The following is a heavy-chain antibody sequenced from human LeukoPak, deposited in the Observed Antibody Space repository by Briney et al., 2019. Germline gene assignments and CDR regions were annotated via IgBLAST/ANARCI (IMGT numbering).Heavy chain of an antibody. J-gene: IGHJ5*02. CDR1: GYTFTGYN. CDR2: ISPNSGAT. V-gene: IGHV1-2*02. Sequence: ASVKVSCRASGYTFTGYNMHWVRQAPGQGLEWMGWISPNSGATHYAPKFQGRVTMTRDTSISTAYMELSRLRSDDTAVYYCAGQYSSGWWAPSPTNWFDPWGQGTLVTVSS. D-gene: IGHD6-19*01. CDR3: AGQYSSGWWAPSPTNWFDP.